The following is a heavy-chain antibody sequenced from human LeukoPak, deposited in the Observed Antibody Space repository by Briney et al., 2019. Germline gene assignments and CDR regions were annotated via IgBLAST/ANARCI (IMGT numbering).Heavy chain of an antibody. J-gene: IGHJ6*03. D-gene: IGHD2-21*01. V-gene: IGHV4-4*02. CDR3: ARVASSVGNSLSYMDV. CDR2: IYLNGMT. CDR1: GAFISDNNW. Sequence: SETLSLTCAVSGAFISDNNWWNWVRPSPGKGLEWIGEIYLNGMTNYNPSLKSRVIISRDESTNQFSLTLISVTAADTAVYYCARVASSVGNSLSYMDVWGKGTTVTV.